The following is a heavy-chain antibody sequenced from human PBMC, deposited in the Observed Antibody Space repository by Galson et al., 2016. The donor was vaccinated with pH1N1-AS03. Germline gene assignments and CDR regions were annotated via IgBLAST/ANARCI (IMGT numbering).Heavy chain of an antibody. CDR1: GGSMTSPDW. D-gene: IGHD3-16*02. CDR3: ASAGYHTPGYHY. J-gene: IGHJ4*02. V-gene: IGHV4-4*01. CDR2: VHYSGTT. Sequence: ETLSLTCAVSGGSMTSPDWWTWVRPPPGKGLEWIGEVHYSGTTSYNPSPNSRVTMSIDKSNNQFSLNLGSVTAADTAVYFCASAGYHTPGYHYWGQGALVTVSS.